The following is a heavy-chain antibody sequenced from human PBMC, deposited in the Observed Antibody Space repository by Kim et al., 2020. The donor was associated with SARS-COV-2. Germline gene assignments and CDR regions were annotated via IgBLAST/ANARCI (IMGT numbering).Heavy chain of an antibody. CDR1: GFTFTSSA. Sequence: SVKVSCKASGFTFTSSAVQWVRQARGQRLEWIGWIVVGSGNTNYAQKFQERVTITRDMSTSTAYMELSSLRSEDTAVYYCAAVGYYDSSGYYFDYWGQGTLVTVSS. CDR2: IVVGSGNT. D-gene: IGHD3-22*01. J-gene: IGHJ4*02. V-gene: IGHV1-58*01. CDR3: AAVGYYDSSGYYFDY.